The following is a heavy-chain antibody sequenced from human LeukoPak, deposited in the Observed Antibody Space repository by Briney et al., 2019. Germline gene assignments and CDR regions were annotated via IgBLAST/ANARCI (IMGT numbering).Heavy chain of an antibody. CDR3: ARRDFPQYGGYFDY. V-gene: IGHV4-39*07. CDR1: GGSISSYY. Sequence: PSETLSLTCTVSGGSISSYYWGWIRQPPGKGLEWIGSIYYSGSTYYNPSLKSRVTISVDTSKNQFSLKLSSVTAADTAVYYCARRDFPQYGGYFDYWGQGTLVTVSS. D-gene: IGHD4-23*01. CDR2: IYYSGST. J-gene: IGHJ4*02.